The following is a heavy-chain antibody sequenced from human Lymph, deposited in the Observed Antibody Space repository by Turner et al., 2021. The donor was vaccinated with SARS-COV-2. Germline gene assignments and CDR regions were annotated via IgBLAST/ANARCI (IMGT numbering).Heavy chain of an antibody. CDR2: IYYRGST. CDR1: GGSMNSNY. J-gene: IGHJ5*02. CDR3: ARETVNNWVDP. D-gene: IGHD2-21*02. Sequence: QVHLQESGPRLVKPFETLSLTCTVSGGSMNSNYWSWIRQPPGKRLEWIGYIYYRGSTNYNPSLESRVTISVDTSRNQFSLNLTSVTAADTAIYYCARETVNNWVDPWGQGTLVTVSS. V-gene: IGHV4-59*01.